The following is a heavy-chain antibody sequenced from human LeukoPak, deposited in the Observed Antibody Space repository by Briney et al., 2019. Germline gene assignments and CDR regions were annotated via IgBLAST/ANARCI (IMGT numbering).Heavy chain of an antibody. CDR3: ARGGGYASPIGY. D-gene: IGHD5-12*01. J-gene: IGHJ4*02. CDR2: IYHSGST. CDR1: GGSISTYY. V-gene: IGHV4-59*01. Sequence: TSETLSLTCTLSGGSISTYYWSWIRQPPGKGLEWIGYIYHSGSTNYNPSLKSRVTISVDTSKNQFSLKLSSVTAADTAVYYCARGGGYASPIGYRGQGALVTVSS.